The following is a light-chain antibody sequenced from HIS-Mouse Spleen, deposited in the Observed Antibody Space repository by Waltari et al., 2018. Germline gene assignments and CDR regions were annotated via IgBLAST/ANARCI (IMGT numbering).Light chain of an antibody. CDR1: ALPKKS. Sequence: SYHLTQPPSVSVSPGQTARLTCSGDALPKKSSFLYQQKSGQAPVLVIYEDSKRPSGIPERFSGSSSGTMATLTISGAQVEDEADYYCYSTDSSGNHRVFGGGTKLTVL. J-gene: IGLJ2*01. CDR3: YSTDSSGNHRV. CDR2: EDS. V-gene: IGLV3-10*01.